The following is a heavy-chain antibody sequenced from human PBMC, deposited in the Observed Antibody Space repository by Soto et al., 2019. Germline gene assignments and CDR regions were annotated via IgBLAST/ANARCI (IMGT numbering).Heavy chain of an antibody. D-gene: IGHD3-3*01. Sequence: PSETLSLTCTVSGGSISSSSYYWGWIRQPPGKGLEWIGSIYYSGSTYYNPSLKSRVTISVDTSKNQFSLKLSSVTAADTAVYYCARESRSYDFWSGYYSAGFFDYWGQGTLVTVSS. CDR1: GGSISSSSYY. J-gene: IGHJ4*02. CDR3: ARESRSYDFWSGYYSAGFFDY. V-gene: IGHV4-39*07. CDR2: IYYSGST.